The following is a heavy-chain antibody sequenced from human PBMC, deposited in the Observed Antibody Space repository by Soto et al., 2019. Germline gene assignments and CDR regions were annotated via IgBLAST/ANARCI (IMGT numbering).Heavy chain of an antibody. V-gene: IGHV3-33*01. D-gene: IGHD2-21*02. Sequence: QVQLVESGGGVVQPGRSLRISCAASGFTFSSYGMHGVRQAPGKGLAWVASIWYDGKNKYYADSVKGRFTISRDNSKKTVYLQMNSMRAEDTAVYYCASAYWGGHCSPPSGYWGQGTLLTVSA. CDR2: IWYDGKNK. CDR3: ASAYWGGHCSPPSGY. J-gene: IGHJ4*02. CDR1: GFTFSSYG.